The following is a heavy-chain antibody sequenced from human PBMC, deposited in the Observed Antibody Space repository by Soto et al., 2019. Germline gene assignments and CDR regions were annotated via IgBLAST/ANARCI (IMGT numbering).Heavy chain of an antibody. J-gene: IGHJ3*02. CDR3: ASPWLLDAFDI. D-gene: IGHD5-12*01. V-gene: IGHV3-21*01. CDR1: GFTFSSYS. Sequence: GGSLRLSCAASGFTFSSYSMNWVRQAPGKGLEWVSSISSSSSYIYYADSVKGRFTISRDNAKNSLYLQMNSLRAEDTAVYYCASPWLLDAFDIWGQGTTVTISS. CDR2: ISSSSSYI.